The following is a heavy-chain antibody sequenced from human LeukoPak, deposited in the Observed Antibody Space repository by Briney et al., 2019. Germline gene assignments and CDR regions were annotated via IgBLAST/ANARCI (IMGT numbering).Heavy chain of an antibody. CDR2: INSNTGGT. D-gene: IGHD5-18*01. V-gene: IGHV1-2*02. CDR3: ARDQGYTYGSAYHFDY. J-gene: IGHJ4*02. CDR1: GYTFTAYY. Sequence: ASVTVSCKTSGYTFTAYYMHWVRQAPGQGLEWMGWINSNTGGTGYAQKFQGRVTLTRDTSITTAYMELSSLTFDDTAIYYCARDQGYTYGSAYHFDYWGQGTLLTVSS.